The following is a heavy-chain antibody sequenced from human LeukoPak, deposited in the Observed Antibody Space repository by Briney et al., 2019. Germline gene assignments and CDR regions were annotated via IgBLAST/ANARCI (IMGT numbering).Heavy chain of an antibody. CDR3: ARDFGYCSGTSCSYYYGMDV. CDR1: GFTFSSYS. Sequence: PGGSLRLSCAASGFTFSSYSMNWVRQAPGKGLEWVSSISSRSSYIYYADSVKGRFTISRDNAKNSLYLQMNSLRAEDTAVYYCARDFGYCSGTSCSYYYGMDVWGQGTTVTVSS. D-gene: IGHD2-2*03. J-gene: IGHJ6*02. CDR2: ISSRSSYI. V-gene: IGHV3-21*01.